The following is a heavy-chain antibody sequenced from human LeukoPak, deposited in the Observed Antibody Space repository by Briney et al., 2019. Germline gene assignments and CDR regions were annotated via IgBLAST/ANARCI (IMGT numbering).Heavy chain of an antibody. CDR1: GGSFSGYY. CDR2: INHSGST. J-gene: IGHJ5*02. V-gene: IGHV4-34*01. D-gene: IGHD3-9*01. Sequence: SETLSLTCAVYGGSFSGYYWSWIRQPPGKGLEWIREINHSGSTNYNPSLKSRVTISVDTSKNQFSLKLSSVTAADTAVYYCARKSTRYFDSLNWFDPWGQGTLVTVSS. CDR3: ARKSTRYFDSLNWFDP.